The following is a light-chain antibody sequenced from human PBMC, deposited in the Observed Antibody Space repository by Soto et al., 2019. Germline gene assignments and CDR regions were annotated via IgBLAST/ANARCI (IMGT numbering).Light chain of an antibody. CDR3: HSYDTSNPAWV. Sequence: NFMLTQPHSVSESPGKTLSISCTRSSGSIANNYVQWYQQRPGSAPTTVIYENNQRLSGVPDRFSGSTDGSSNSASLTISGLQTEDEADYYCHSYDTSNPAWVFGGGTKLTVL. CDR2: ENN. V-gene: IGLV6-57*04. CDR1: SGSIANNY. J-gene: IGLJ3*02.